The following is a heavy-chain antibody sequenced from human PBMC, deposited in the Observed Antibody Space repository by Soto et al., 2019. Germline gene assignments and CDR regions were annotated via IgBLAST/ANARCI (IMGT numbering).Heavy chain of an antibody. J-gene: IGHJ4*02. V-gene: IGHV3-48*01. CDR1: GLTFSGYG. CDR2: VSGSSDII. Sequence: EVQLVESGGGLAQPGGSLRLSCAVSGLTFSGYGMAWVRQAPGKGLEWVSYVSGSSDIIYYTDSVKGRFTISRDNAKNSLYLQMNSLRAEDTALYHCAGGDWGGRFHYWGQGTLVTVSS. CDR3: AGGDWGGRFHY. D-gene: IGHD7-27*01.